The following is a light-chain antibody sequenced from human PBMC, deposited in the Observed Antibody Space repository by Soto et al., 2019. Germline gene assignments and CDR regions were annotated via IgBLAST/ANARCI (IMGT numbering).Light chain of an antibody. CDR1: QSVSSY. V-gene: IGKV3-11*01. CDR2: DAS. Sequence: EIVLTKSPSTLSLSPGARATLSCRASQSVSSYLAWYQQKPGQAPRLLIYDASNRATGIPARFSGSGSGTDFTLTISSLEPEDFAVYYCQQRSNWPPITFGQGTRLEI. J-gene: IGKJ5*01. CDR3: QQRSNWPPIT.